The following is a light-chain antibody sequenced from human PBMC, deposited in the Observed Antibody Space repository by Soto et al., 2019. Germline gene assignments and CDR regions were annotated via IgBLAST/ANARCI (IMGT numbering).Light chain of an antibody. Sequence: IVMTQSPDSLAVSLGERATINCKSSQSVLYSSNNKNYLAWYQQKPGQPPKLLIYWASTRESGFPDRFSVSGSGTDFTPTISSLQAEDVAVYYCQQYFSVPFTFGGGTKVEIK. J-gene: IGKJ4*01. CDR1: QSVLYSSNNKNY. CDR3: QQYFSVPFT. V-gene: IGKV4-1*01. CDR2: WAS.